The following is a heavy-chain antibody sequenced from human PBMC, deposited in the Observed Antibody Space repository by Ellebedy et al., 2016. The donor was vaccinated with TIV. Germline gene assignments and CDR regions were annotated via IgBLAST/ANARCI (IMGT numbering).Heavy chain of an antibody. J-gene: IGHJ4*02. D-gene: IGHD6-6*01. Sequence: PGGSLRLSCVASGFTLSNYGMHWVRQAPGRGLEWVANLKQDGREEYYVDSVKGRFTISRDNAKNSLYLQMNSLRVEDTALYHCARSRYPGARSSFDSWGQGTLVTVSS. V-gene: IGHV3-7*01. CDR1: GFTLSNYG. CDR2: LKQDGREE. CDR3: ARSRYPGARSSFDS.